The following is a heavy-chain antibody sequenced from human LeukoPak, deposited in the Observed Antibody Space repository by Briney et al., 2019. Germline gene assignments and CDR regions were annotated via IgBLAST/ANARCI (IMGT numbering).Heavy chain of an antibody. CDR3: ARVVDILTGHDTALDY. Sequence: ASVTVSCKASGYTFSGYYIHWVRQAPGQGLEWMGWINTNTGGTNFAQNFQGRVTMTTVTSISTAYMELSRLRSDDTAVYYCARVVDILTGHDTALDYWGQGTLVTVSS. J-gene: IGHJ4*02. D-gene: IGHD3-9*01. V-gene: IGHV1-2*02. CDR2: INTNTGGT. CDR1: GYTFSGYY.